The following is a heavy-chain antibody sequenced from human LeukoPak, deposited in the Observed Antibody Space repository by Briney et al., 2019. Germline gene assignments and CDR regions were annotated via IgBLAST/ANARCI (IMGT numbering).Heavy chain of an antibody. D-gene: IGHD5/OR15-5a*01. CDR3: TRESLYVPRWFDP. CDR1: GYTFTSYD. J-gene: IGHJ5*02. V-gene: IGHV1-8*01. CDR2: MNPNSGNT. Sequence: ASVKVSCKASGYTFTSYDINWVRQAPGQGLEWMGWMNPNSGNTGYAQKFQGRVTMTRDTSINTAYMELSTLISEDTAVYYCTRESLYVPRWFDPWGQGTLVTVSS.